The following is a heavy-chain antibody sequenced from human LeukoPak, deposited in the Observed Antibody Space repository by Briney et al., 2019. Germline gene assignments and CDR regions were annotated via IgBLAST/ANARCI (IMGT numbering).Heavy chain of an antibody. CDR3: ATLLARYGDYFYYYYGMDV. D-gene: IGHD4-17*01. CDR2: IYYSGST. Sequence: SETLSLTCTVSGGSISSYYWSWIRQPPGKGLEWIGYIYYSGSTNYNPSLKSRVTISVDTSKNQFSLKLSSVTAADTAVYYCATLLARYGDYFYYYYGMDVWGQGTTVTVSS. V-gene: IGHV4-59*08. J-gene: IGHJ6*02. CDR1: GGSISSYY.